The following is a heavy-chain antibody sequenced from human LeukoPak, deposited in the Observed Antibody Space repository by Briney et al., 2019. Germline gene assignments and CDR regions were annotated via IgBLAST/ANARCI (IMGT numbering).Heavy chain of an antibody. CDR2: IWYDGSNK. D-gene: IGHD3-3*01. CDR1: GFTFSSYG. V-gene: IGHV3-33*01. CDR3: AREDFWSGYSAH. Sequence: GGSLRLSCAASGFTFSSYGMHWVRQAPGKGLEWVAVIWYDGSNKYYADSVKGRFTISRDNSKNTLYLQMNSPRAEDTAVYYCAREDFWSGYSAHWGQGTLVTVSS. J-gene: IGHJ4*02.